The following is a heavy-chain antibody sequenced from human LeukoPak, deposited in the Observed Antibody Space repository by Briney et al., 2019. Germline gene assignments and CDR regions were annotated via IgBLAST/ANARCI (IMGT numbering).Heavy chain of an antibody. Sequence: GGSLRLSCAASGFTFSSYGMSWVRQAPGKGLEWVSAISGSGGSTYYADSVKGRFTISRDNSKNTLYLQMNSLRAEDTAVYYCAKRPYYYGSGSPLDYWGQGTLVTVSS. CDR1: GFTFSSYG. D-gene: IGHD3-10*01. V-gene: IGHV3-23*01. CDR2: ISGSGGST. J-gene: IGHJ4*02. CDR3: AKRPYYYGSGSPLDY.